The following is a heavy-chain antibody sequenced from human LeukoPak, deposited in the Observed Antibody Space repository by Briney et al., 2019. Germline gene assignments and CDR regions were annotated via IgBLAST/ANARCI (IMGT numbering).Heavy chain of an antibody. CDR2: IKEDGSDK. J-gene: IGHJ4*02. CDR3: ARDHAMAVNGLIDY. D-gene: IGHD2-8*01. Sequence: GGSLRLSCAASGFTFSSYAMSWVRQAPGKGREWLANIKEDGSDKYYVDSVKGRFTISRDNAKNSLYLQVNSLRADDTAVYYCARDHAMAVNGLIDYWGQGTLVTVSS. CDR1: GFTFSSYA. V-gene: IGHV3-7*01.